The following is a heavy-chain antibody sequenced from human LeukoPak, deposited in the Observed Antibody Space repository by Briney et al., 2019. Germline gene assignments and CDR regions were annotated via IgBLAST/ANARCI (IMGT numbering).Heavy chain of an antibody. Sequence: RGSLRLSCAASGFTFSSYGMLWVRQAPGRGLECVTFISYDGSNKYYADSVKGRFTISRDNSKNTLYLHMNSLGAEDTAVYYCAKNRGYNYDPNAFDVSGQGTMVTVSS. CDR3: AKNRGYNYDPNAFDV. CDR2: ISYDGSNK. J-gene: IGHJ3*01. CDR1: GFTFSSYG. V-gene: IGHV3-30*02. D-gene: IGHD5-18*01.